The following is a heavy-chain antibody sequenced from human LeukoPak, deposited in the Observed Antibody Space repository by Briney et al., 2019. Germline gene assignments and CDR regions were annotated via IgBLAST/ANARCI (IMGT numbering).Heavy chain of an antibody. CDR3: ARKDRYYYYIDV. Sequence: PSETLSLTCAVSGYSISSANYWAWIRQPPGKGREWIGSIYHSGSTYYNVSLKTRVTISVNTSQNQFSLKLSSVTAADTAVYYCARKDRYYYYIDVWGKGTTVTVSS. CDR2: IYHSGST. V-gene: IGHV4-38-2*01. J-gene: IGHJ6*03. CDR1: GYSISSANY.